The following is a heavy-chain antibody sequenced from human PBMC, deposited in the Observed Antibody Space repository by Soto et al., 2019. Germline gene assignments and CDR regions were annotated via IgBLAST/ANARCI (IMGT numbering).Heavy chain of an antibody. D-gene: IGHD6-6*01. V-gene: IGHV4-59*01. CDR1: GGSISSYY. CDR2: IYYSGST. CDR3: AIQSIAAVGYFDY. J-gene: IGHJ4*02. Sequence: SETLSLTCTVSGGSISSYYWSWIRQPPGKGLEWIGYIYYSGSTNYNPSLKSRVTISVDTSKNQFSLKLSSVTAADTAVYYCAIQSIAAVGYFDYWGQGTLVTVSS.